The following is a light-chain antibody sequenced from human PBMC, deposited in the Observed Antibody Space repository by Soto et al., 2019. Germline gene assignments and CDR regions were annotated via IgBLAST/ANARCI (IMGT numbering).Light chain of an antibody. J-gene: IGLJ1*01. CDR2: DDS. Sequence: SYELSQPPSVSVAPGQTARITCGGNNIGSKSVHWYQQKPGQAPVLVVYDDSGRPSGIPERFSGSNSGNTATLTISRVEAGDEAEFFCQVWDSNSDHYVFGSGTKGTVL. V-gene: IGLV3-21*02. CDR1: NIGSKS. CDR3: QVWDSNSDHYV.